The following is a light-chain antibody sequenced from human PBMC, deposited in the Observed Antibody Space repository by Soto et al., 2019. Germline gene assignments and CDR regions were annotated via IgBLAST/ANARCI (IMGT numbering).Light chain of an antibody. CDR3: EAWDDSLNSVV. CDR2: RND. J-gene: IGLJ2*01. V-gene: IGLV1-44*01. CDR1: SYNIGRNT. Sequence: QAVVTQPPSASGTPGQRVTIACSGSSYNIGRNTVHWYQQLPGTTPKLLIYRNDQRPSVVPDRFSGSKSGSAASLAISGLPSEDEADYYCEAWDDSLNSVVFGGRTKLTVL.